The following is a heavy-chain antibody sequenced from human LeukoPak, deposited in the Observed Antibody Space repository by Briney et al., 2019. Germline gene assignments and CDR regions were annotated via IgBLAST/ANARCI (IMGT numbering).Heavy chain of an antibody. CDR1: GGSFSGYY. Sequence: SETLSLTCAVYGGSFSGYYWSWIRQPPGKGLEWIGEINHSGSTNYYPSLKSRVTISVDTSKNQFSLKLSSVTAADTAVYYCARGDYYDSSGYYYVGGWFDPWGQGTLVTVSS. D-gene: IGHD3-22*01. CDR2: INHSGST. CDR3: ARGDYYDSSGYYYVGGWFDP. V-gene: IGHV4-34*01. J-gene: IGHJ5*02.